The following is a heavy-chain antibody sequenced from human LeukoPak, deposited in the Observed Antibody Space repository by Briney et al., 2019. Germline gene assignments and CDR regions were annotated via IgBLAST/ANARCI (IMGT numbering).Heavy chain of an antibody. D-gene: IGHD3-22*01. CDR1: GFTFSSYG. Sequence: GGSLRLSCAASGFTFSSYGMHWVRQAPGKGLEWVAFIRHDGSNKYYADSVKGRFTISRDNSKNTLYLQMNRLRAEDTAVYYCAKDFSVYYYDSRVLDYWGQGTLVTVSS. J-gene: IGHJ4*02. V-gene: IGHV3-30*02. CDR2: IRHDGSNK. CDR3: AKDFSVYYYDSRVLDY.